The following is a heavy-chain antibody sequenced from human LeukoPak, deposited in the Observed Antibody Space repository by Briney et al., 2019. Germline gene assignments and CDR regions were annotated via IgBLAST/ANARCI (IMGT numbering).Heavy chain of an antibody. V-gene: IGHV3-48*01. J-gene: IGHJ4*02. CDR2: ISTSSSTI. CDR3: ARGVSTVTTDFDY. Sequence: GGSLRLSCAASGFIFNSYRMNWVRQAPGKGLEWVSYISTSSSTIYYADSVKGRFTISRDNAKNSLYLQMNSLRAEDTAVYYCARGVSTVTTDFDYWGQGTLVTVSS. CDR1: GFIFNSYR. D-gene: IGHD4-17*01.